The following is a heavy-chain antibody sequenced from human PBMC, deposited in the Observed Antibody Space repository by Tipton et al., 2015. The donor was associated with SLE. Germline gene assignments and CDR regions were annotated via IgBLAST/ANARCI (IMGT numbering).Heavy chain of an antibody. J-gene: IGHJ6*03. CDR3: ARGLISYYSFYMDV. CDR1: GGSFSGYY. CDR2: INHSGST. Sequence: TLSLTCAVYGGSFSGYYWSWIRQPPGKGLEWIGEINHSGSTNYNPSLKSRVTISVDTSKNQFSLKLSSVTPADPAVYYCARGLISYYSFYMDVWGKGTTITVTS. V-gene: IGHV4-34*01.